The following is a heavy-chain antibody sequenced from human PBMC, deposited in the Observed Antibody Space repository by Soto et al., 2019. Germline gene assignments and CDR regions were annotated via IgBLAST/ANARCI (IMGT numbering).Heavy chain of an antibody. J-gene: IGHJ6*02. CDR2: IYYSGST. CDR3: ARDRSAYDILTGYGYYYGMDV. CDR1: GGSISSGGYY. V-gene: IGHV4-31*03. D-gene: IGHD3-9*01. Sequence: SETLSLTCTVSGGSISSGGYYWSWIRQHPGKGLEWIGYIYYSGSTYYNPSLKSRVTISVDTSKNQFSLKLSSVTAAGTAVYYCARDRSAYDILTGYGYYYGMDVWGQGTTVTVSS.